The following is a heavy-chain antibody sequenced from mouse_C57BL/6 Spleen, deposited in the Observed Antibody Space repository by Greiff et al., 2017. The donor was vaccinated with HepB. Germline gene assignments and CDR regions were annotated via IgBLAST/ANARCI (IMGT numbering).Heavy chain of an antibody. J-gene: IGHJ2*01. Sequence: VQLKESGGGLVKPGGSLKLSCAASGFTFSSYAMSWVRQTPEKRLEWVATISDGGSYTYYPDNVKGRFTISRDNAKNNLYLQMSHLKSEDTAMYYCARDIGWGYFDYWGQGTTLTVSS. CDR3: ARDIGWGYFDY. V-gene: IGHV5-4*01. D-gene: IGHD2-2*01. CDR2: ISDGGSYT. CDR1: GFTFSSYA.